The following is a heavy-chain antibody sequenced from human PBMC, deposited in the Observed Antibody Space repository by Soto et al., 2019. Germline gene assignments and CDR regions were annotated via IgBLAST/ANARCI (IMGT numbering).Heavy chain of an antibody. CDR2: ISGSGGST. Sequence: PGGSLRLSCAASGFTFSSYAMSWVRQAPGKGLEWVSAISGSGGSTYYADSAKGRFTISRDNSKNTLYLQMNSLRAEDTAVYYCAKVSRLVPHPGFDYWGQGTLVTVSS. V-gene: IGHV3-23*01. D-gene: IGHD3-16*01. CDR3: AKVSRLVPHPGFDY. CDR1: GFTFSSYA. J-gene: IGHJ4*02.